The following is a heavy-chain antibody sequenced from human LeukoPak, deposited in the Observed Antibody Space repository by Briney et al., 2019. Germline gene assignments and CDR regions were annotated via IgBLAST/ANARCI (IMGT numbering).Heavy chain of an antibody. V-gene: IGHV4-34*01. J-gene: IGHJ5*02. CDR2: IYYSGST. CDR3: ARQIFQLGINWFDP. D-gene: IGHD7-27*01. Sequence: PSETLSLTCAVYGGSFSGYYWSWIRQPPGKGLEWIGSIYYSGSTYYNPSLKSRVTISVDTSKNQFSLKLSSVTAADTAVYYCARQIFQLGINWFDPWGQGTLVTVSS. CDR1: GGSFSGYY.